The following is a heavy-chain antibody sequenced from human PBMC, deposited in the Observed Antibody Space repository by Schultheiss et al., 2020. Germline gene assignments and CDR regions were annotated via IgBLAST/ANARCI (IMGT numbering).Heavy chain of an antibody. J-gene: IGHJ3*02. CDR2: IWYDGSNK. V-gene: IGHV3-33*08. CDR1: GFTFSDYY. Sequence: GESLKISCAASGFTFSDYYMSWIRQAPGKGLEWVAVIWYDGSNKYYADSVKGRFTISRDNSKNTLYLQMNSLRAEDTAVYYCAREEDMIVEDGAFDIWGQGTMVTVAS. D-gene: IGHD3-22*01. CDR3: AREEDMIVEDGAFDI.